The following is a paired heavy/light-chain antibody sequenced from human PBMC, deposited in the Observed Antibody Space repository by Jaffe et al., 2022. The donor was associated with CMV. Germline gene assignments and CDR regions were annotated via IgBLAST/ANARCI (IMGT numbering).Light chain of an antibody. CDR3: QQSYTTPWT. CDR1: QSISSY. V-gene: IGKV1-39*01. CDR2: AAS. Sequence: DIQMTQSPSSLSTSVGDRVTFTCRASQSISSYLNWYQQKPGKAPKLLIYAASSLQSGVPSRFSGSGSGTDFTLTISSLQPEDFATYYCQQSYTTPWTFGQGTKVEFK. J-gene: IGKJ1*01.
Heavy chain of an antibody. CDR3: ARVRKAYWYFDL. CDR2: ISSSSTTM. CDR1: GFTFSTYS. V-gene: IGHV3-48*02. Sequence: EVQLVESGGGLVQPGGSLRLSCAASGFTFSTYSMNWVRQAPGKGLEWVSYISSSSTTMYYADSVKGRFTISRDNAKNSLYLQMNSLRDEDTAVYYCARVRKAYWYFDLWGRGTLVTVSS. J-gene: IGHJ2*01.